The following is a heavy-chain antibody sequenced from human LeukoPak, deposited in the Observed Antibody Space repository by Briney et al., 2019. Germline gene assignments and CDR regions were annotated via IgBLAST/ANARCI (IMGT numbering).Heavy chain of an antibody. CDR2: IIPILGIA. D-gene: IGHD3-10*01. J-gene: IGHJ3*02. V-gene: IGHV1-69*04. CDR1: GGTFSSYA. CDR3: ARESPRGDAFDI. Sequence: SVKVSCKASGGTFSSYAISWVRQAPGQGLEWMGRIIPILGIANYAQKFQGRVTITADESTSTAYMELSSLRSEDTAVYYCARESPRGDAFDIWGQGTMVTVSS.